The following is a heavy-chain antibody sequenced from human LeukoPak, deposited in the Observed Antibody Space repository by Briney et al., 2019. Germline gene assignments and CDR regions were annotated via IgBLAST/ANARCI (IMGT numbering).Heavy chain of an antibody. V-gene: IGHV4-4*09. CDR1: GGSISSYY. Sequence: SETLSLTCTVSGGSISSYYWSWIRQPPGKGLEWIGYIYTSGSTNYNPSLKSRVTISVDTSKNQFSLKLSSVTAADTAVYYCARHRKEFFGWFDPWGQGTLVTVSS. CDR3: ARHRKEFFGWFDP. D-gene: IGHD1-14*01. J-gene: IGHJ5*02. CDR2: IYTSGST.